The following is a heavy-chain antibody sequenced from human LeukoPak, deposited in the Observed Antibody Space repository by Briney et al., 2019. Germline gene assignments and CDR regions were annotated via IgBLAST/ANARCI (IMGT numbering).Heavy chain of an antibody. J-gene: IGHJ4*02. CDR3: AGNEGAAAGDY. Sequence: PSETLSLTCAVYGGSFSGYYWSWIRQPPGKGLEWIGEINHSGSTNYNPSLKSRVTISVDTSKNQFSLKLSSVTAADTAVYYCAGNEGAAAGDYWGQGTLVTVSS. CDR1: GGSFSGYY. V-gene: IGHV4-34*01. CDR2: INHSGST. D-gene: IGHD6-13*01.